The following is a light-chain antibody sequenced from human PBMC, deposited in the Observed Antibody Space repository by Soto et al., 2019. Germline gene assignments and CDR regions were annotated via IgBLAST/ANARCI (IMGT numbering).Light chain of an antibody. CDR1: SSNIENNY. CDR2: EDT. CDR3: ATWDSSLSAGV. Sequence: QSVLTQPPSGSAGPGQKVTISWSGSSSNIENNYVSWYQQLPGTAPKLLIYEDTTRPSGIPDRFSGSKSGTSATLGITGLQTGDEADYYCATWDSSLSAGVFGTGTKVTIL. J-gene: IGLJ1*01. V-gene: IGLV1-51*02.